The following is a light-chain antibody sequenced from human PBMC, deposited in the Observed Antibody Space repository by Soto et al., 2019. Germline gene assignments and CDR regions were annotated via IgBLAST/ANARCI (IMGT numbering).Light chain of an antibody. V-gene: IGKV1-13*02. Sequence: AIQLTQSPSSLSASLGDRVTITCRASQGIAGALAWYQQKPGSAPKLLIYDASTLESGVPSRFSGSGPRTDFTLTISSLQPEDFATYYCQQFNSYSITFGQGTRLEIK. CDR1: QGIAGA. CDR3: QQFNSYSIT. CDR2: DAS. J-gene: IGKJ5*01.